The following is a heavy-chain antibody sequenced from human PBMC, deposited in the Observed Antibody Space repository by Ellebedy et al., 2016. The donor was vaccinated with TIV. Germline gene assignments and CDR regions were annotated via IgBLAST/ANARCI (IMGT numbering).Heavy chain of an antibody. CDR3: AEMSVRVPDAFDI. V-gene: IGHV3-66*01. Sequence: GESLKISCAASGFTVSSHYMSWVRQAPGKGLEWVSVFFSGGNTYYADSVKGRFIISRDNSANTLYLHMNSLRGEDTAVYYCAEMSVRVPDAFDIWGQGTMVTVSS. CDR2: FFSGGNT. CDR1: GFTVSSHY. J-gene: IGHJ3*02. D-gene: IGHD2-8*02.